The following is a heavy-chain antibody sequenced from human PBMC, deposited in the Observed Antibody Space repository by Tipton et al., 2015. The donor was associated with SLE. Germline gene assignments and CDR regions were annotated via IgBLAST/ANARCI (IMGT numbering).Heavy chain of an antibody. CDR1: GGSITSGSYY. CDR3: ARGGSGSYHWYFDL. Sequence: TLSLTCTVSGGSITSGSYYWSWIRQPAGKGLEWIGRIYTSGNTNYNPSLKSRVTMSLDTSKNQFSLKLSSVTAADTAVYYCARGGSGSYHWYFDLWGRGTLVTVSS. CDR2: IYTSGNT. V-gene: IGHV4-61*02. D-gene: IGHD1-26*01. J-gene: IGHJ2*01.